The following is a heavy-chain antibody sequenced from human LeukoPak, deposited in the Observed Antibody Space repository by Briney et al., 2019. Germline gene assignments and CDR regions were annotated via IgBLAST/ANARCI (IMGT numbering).Heavy chain of an antibody. CDR3: AKSPYFYNSGRYVDV. D-gene: IGHD3-10*01. Sequence: GGSLRLSCAASGFTFSNYAMRWVRQAPGKGLEWVSGISGSGDSTYYADSIKGRFTISRDSSKNMLYLQMNRLRAEDTAVYYCAKSPYFYNSGRYVDVWGKGTTVTVSS. V-gene: IGHV3-23*01. CDR2: ISGSGDST. J-gene: IGHJ6*03. CDR1: GFTFSNYA.